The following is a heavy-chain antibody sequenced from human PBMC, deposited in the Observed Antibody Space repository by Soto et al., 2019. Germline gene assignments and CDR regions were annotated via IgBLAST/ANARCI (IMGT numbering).Heavy chain of an antibody. CDR2: IHGGGNSA. V-gene: IGHV3-23*01. CDR1: GFTFSRYA. D-gene: IGHD3-22*01. CDR3: AKSHFRWEYYDRSGLY. Sequence: PWGSLRLCCAASGFTFSRYAMGWVRQAPGKGLEWVSVIHGGGNSAYYADSVKGRFTISRDNSKNTLYLQMNSLRAEDTAVYYCAKSHFRWEYYDRSGLYWGQGTLVTVSS. J-gene: IGHJ4*02.